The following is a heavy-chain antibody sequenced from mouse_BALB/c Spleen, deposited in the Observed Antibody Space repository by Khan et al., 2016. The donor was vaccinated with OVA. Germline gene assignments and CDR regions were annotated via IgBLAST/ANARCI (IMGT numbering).Heavy chain of an antibody. D-gene: IGHD2-1*01. Sequence: QIQLVQSGPELMKPGETVNISCKASGYTFTNYGMNWVKQAPGKGLKWMGWINTYTGELTYADNFTGRFTFSLETYASTAYLQINNLKTEDTATYFYARSNGNYCFAYWGQGTLVTVSA. CDR2: INTYTGEL. V-gene: IGHV9-3-1*01. CDR1: GYTFTNYG. CDR3: ARSNGNYCFAY. J-gene: IGHJ3*01.